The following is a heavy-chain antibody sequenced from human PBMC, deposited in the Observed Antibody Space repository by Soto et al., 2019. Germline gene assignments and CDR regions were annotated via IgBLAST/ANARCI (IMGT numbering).Heavy chain of an antibody. J-gene: IGHJ4*02. Sequence: SETLSLTCAVYVGSFSGYYWSWIRQPPGKGLEWIGEINHSGSTNYNPSLKSRVTISVDTSKNQFSLKLSSVTAADTAVYYCARRRYYYDSSAPRVFDYWGQGTLVTVSS. V-gene: IGHV4-34*01. D-gene: IGHD3-22*01. CDR2: INHSGST. CDR1: VGSFSGYY. CDR3: ARRRYYYDSSAPRVFDY.